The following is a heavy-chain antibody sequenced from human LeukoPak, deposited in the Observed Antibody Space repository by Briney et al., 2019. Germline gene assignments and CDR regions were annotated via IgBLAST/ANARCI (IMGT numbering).Heavy chain of an antibody. CDR2: ISGSGGST. V-gene: IGHV3-23*01. J-gene: IGHJ4*02. CDR1: GFTFSSYA. Sequence: PGGSLRLSCAASGFTFSSYAMSWVRQAPGKGLEWVSAISGSGGSTYYADSVKGRFTISRDNSKNTLYLQMNSLRAEDTAVYYCAKVDDSSGYYVPNLDYWGQGTLVTVSS. D-gene: IGHD3-22*01. CDR3: AKVDDSSGYYVPNLDY.